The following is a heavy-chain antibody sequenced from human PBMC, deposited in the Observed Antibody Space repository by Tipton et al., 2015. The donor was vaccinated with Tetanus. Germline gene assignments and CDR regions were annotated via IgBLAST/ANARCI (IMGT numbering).Heavy chain of an antibody. CDR1: GGSISGSSYY. Sequence: TLSLTCTVSGGSISGSSYYWGWIRQPPGKGLEWIGSIYYSGSSYYNPTLKSRVTISVDTSKNQFSLRLNSVTAADTAVYFCARTPDYYYGMDVWGQGTTVTVSS. CDR3: ARTPDYYYGMDV. CDR2: IYYSGSS. V-gene: IGHV4-39*07. J-gene: IGHJ6*02.